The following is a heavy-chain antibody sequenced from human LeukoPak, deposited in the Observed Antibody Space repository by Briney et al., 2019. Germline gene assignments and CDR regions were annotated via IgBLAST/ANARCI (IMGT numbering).Heavy chain of an antibody. CDR3: ARDFDYYDSSGYRLYYFDY. CDR1: GGSISSYY. Sequence: PSETLSLTCTVSGGSISSYYWTWIRQPPGKGLEWIGYIYYSGSTNYNPSLKSRVTISVDTSKNQFSLKLSSVTAADTAVYYCARDFDYYDSSGYRLYYFDYWGQGTLVTVSS. CDR2: IYYSGST. J-gene: IGHJ4*02. V-gene: IGHV4-59*01. D-gene: IGHD3-22*01.